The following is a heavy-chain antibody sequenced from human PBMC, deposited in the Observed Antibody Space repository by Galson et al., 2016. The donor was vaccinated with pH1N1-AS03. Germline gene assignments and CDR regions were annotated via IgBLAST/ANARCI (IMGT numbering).Heavy chain of an antibody. CDR1: GYTFINYD. J-gene: IGHJ5*02. V-gene: IGHV1-8*01. CDR3: ARAPTKYYEILTGYYRVWFDP. Sequence: SVKVSCKASGYTFINYDINWVRQAPGQGLEWMGWMNPDTGNAGYAEKFQGRVTMTRNTSISTAYMELSSLRSEDTAVYYCARAPTKYYEILTGYYRVWFDPWGQGTLVAVSS. CDR2: MNPDTGNA. D-gene: IGHD3-9*01.